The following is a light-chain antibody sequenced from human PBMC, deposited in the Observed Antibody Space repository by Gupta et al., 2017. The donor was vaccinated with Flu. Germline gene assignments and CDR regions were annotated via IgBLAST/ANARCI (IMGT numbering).Light chain of an antibody. CDR2: AAS. V-gene: IGKV3-20*01. J-gene: IGKJ5*01. CDR1: QSVSSYS. Sequence: PGTLSLSPGERATLSCRASQSVSSYSLAWEQQKPDQTPRLIIYAASSTALGTTGSFGGGGEDKDFTRTSIRPEDEACAAYYEQQDGSSLTFGQGTHVDIK. CDR3: QQDGSSLT.